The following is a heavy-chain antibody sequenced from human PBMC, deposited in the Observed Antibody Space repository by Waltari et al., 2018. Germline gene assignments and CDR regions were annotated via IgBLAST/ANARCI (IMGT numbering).Heavy chain of an antibody. J-gene: IGHJ4*02. Sequence: QLHLHESGAGLVKPSETLSLSCTVSGGSISPTSYYWGRVRRPPGKGLEWIGAIYFRGSTYFEPSLKSRVTMSVDTSKNQFSLNLTSVTAADTALYYCARHSPRYGGLPMGDFSLFLDYWGQGKLVTVSS. CDR3: ARHSPRYGGLPMGDFSLFLDY. V-gene: IGHV4-39*01. CDR1: GGSISPTSYY. D-gene: IGHD3-16*02. CDR2: IYFRGST.